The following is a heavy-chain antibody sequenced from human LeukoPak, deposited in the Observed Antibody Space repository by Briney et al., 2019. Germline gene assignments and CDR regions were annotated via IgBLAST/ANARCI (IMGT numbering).Heavy chain of an antibody. CDR2: IWYDGSNK. D-gene: IGHD2-8*01. V-gene: IGHV3-33*01. J-gene: IGHJ6*02. Sequence: GRSLRLSCAASGFTFSSYGMHWVRQAPGKGLEWVAVIWYDGSNKYYADSVKGRFTISRDNSKNMLYLQMNSLRAEDTAVYYCARGYCTNGVCYGSRVYYYYGMDVWGQGTTVTVSS. CDR1: GFTFSSYG. CDR3: ARGYCTNGVCYGSRVYYYYGMDV.